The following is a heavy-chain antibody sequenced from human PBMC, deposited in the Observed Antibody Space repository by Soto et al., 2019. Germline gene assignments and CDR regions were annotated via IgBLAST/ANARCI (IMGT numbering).Heavy chain of an antibody. CDR1: GGPFSGFY. CDR2: VRHTGST. CDR3: ATDSTSTHYGMDV. D-gene: IGHD2-2*01. V-gene: IGHV4-34*01. J-gene: IGHJ6*02. Sequence: PSETLSLTCAVYGGPFSGFYWSWIRQSPGKGLEWLGEVRHTGSTNYNPSLKTRVGISADTSMNQVSLRLTSVTAADTGVYYCATDSTSTHYGMDVWGQGTTVTVSS.